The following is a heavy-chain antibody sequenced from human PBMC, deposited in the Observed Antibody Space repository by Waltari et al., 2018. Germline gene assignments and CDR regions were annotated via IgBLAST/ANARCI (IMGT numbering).Heavy chain of an antibody. D-gene: IGHD4-17*01. V-gene: IGHV4-39*01. Sequence: QLQLQESGPGLVKPSETLSLTGSVSGGSITTNHNWGWNRQPPGKGLEWMGNMQYRGSIFYNPSLESRVTISLDTGKNQFSLRLTSVGAADTAVYFCGRIAFGDEGGYFQHWGQGTLVTVSS. CDR2: MQYRGSI. CDR3: GRIAFGDEGGYFQH. J-gene: IGHJ1*01. CDR1: GGSITTNHN.